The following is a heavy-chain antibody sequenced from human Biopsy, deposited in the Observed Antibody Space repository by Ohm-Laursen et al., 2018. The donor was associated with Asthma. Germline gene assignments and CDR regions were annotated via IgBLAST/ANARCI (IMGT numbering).Heavy chain of an antibody. Sequence: SSVTVSCKASGYTFTNYAIHWVRQAPGQRPEWMGWINAGNGNTKYSQKFQGRVTITRDTSATTAYMELSSLRSEDTAVYYCARVRKDYYDSSGLSGGWFDPWGQGTLVTVSS. CDR3: ARVRKDYYDSSGLSGGWFDP. J-gene: IGHJ5*02. D-gene: IGHD3-22*01. CDR1: GYTFTNYA. V-gene: IGHV1-3*01. CDR2: INAGNGNT.